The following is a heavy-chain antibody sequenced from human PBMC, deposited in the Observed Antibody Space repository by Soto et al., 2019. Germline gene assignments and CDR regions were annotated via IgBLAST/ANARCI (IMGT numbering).Heavy chain of an antibody. Sequence: QVQLVESGGGVVQPGRSLRLSCAASGFTFSSYGMHWVRQAPGKGLEWVAVISYDGSNKYYADSVKGRFTISRDNSKNTLYLQMNSLRAEDTAVYYCAKGLRFTMVRGALDYWGQGTLVTVSS. CDR1: GFTFSSYG. CDR3: AKGLRFTMVRGALDY. J-gene: IGHJ4*02. V-gene: IGHV3-30*18. CDR2: ISYDGSNK. D-gene: IGHD3-10*01.